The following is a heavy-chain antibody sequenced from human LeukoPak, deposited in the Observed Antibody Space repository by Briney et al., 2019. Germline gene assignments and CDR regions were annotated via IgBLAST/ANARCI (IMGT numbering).Heavy chain of an antibody. D-gene: IGHD2-2*01. J-gene: IGHJ4*02. CDR3: ARGRGSTSSNFDY. CDR2: INPNSGGT. CDR1: GYTFTGYY. V-gene: IGHV1-2*02. Sequence: GASVKVSCKASGYTFTGYYMHWVRQAPGQGPEWMGWINPNSGGTNYAQKFQGRVTMTRDTSISTAYMELSRLRSDDTAVYYCARGRGSTSSNFDYWGQGTLVTVSS.